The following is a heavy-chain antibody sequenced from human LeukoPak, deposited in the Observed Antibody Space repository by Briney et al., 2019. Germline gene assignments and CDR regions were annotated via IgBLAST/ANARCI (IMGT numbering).Heavy chain of an antibody. CDR1: GGSISSSNYF. V-gene: IGHV4-39*01. CDR2: IYYSGRR. CDR3: ARLIQFFDY. Sequence: SETLSLTCTVSGGSISSSNYFWGWIRQAPWKGLEWIGSIYYSGRRYYNPSLRSRVTISVDTSKNQFSLKLSSVTAADTAVYYCARLIQFFDYWGQGTLVTVSS. D-gene: IGHD5-24*01. J-gene: IGHJ4*02.